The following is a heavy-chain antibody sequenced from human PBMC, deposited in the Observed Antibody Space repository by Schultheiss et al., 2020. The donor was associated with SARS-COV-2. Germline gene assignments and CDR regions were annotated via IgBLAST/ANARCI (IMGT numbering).Heavy chain of an antibody. Sequence: ASVKVSCKASGGTFSSYAISWVRQAPGQGLEWMGWMNPNSGNTGYAQKFQGRVTMTRNTSISTAYMELRSLRSDDTAVYYCARVVVAGSSDYWGQGTLVTVSS. CDR2: MNPNSGNT. D-gene: IGHD6-19*01. J-gene: IGHJ4*02. V-gene: IGHV1-8*02. CDR3: ARVVVAGSSDY. CDR1: GGTFSSYA.